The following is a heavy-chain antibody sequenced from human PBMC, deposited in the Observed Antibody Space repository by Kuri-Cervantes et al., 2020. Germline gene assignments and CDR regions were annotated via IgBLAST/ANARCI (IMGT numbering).Heavy chain of an antibody. V-gene: IGHV3-30*03. J-gene: IGHJ6*02. D-gene: IGHD6-13*01. CDR1: GFSFSSYG. CDR2: ISYDGSNK. Sequence: GGSLRLSCAASGFSFSSYGMSWVRQAPGKGLEWVAVISYDGSNKYYADSVKGRFTISRDNSENTLYLQMNSLRAEDTAVYYCARDVADRSWYLGYYYYGMDVWGQGTTVTVSS. CDR3: ARDVADRSWYLGYYYYGMDV.